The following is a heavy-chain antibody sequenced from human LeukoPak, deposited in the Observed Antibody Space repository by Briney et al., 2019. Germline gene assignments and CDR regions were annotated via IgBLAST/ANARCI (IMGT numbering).Heavy chain of an antibody. CDR1: GFTFSSYR. CDR2: INWNGGST. J-gene: IGHJ4*02. D-gene: IGHD6-19*01. V-gene: IGHV3-20*04. CDR3: ARVGVSSGWYFDY. Sequence: PGGSLRLSCAASGFTFSSYRMNWVRQAPGKGLEWVSGINWNGGSTGYADSVKGRFTISRDNAKNSLYLQMNSLRAEDTALYYCARVGVSSGWYFDYWGQGTLVTVSS.